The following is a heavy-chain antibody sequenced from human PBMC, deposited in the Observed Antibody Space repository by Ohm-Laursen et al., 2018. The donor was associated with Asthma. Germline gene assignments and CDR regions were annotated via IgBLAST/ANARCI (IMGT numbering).Heavy chain of an antibody. CDR3: ARIAVAGTYDY. D-gene: IGHD6-19*01. CDR2: INPNSGGT. J-gene: IGHJ4*02. CDR1: GYTFTGYY. V-gene: IGHV1-2*06. Sequence: ASVKVSCKASGYTFTGYYMHWVRQAPGQGLEWMGRINPNSGGTNYAQKFQGRVTMTRDTSTSTVYMELSSLRSEDTAVYYCARIAVAGTYDYWGQGTLVTVSS.